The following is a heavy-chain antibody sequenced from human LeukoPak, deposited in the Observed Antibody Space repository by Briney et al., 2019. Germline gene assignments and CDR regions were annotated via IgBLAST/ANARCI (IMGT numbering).Heavy chain of an antibody. J-gene: IGHJ5*02. V-gene: IGHV4-59*01. D-gene: IGHD3-22*01. CDR3: SREPGFDSSGYLNWFDP. CDR2: ISYSGST. Sequence: SETLSLTCTVSGGSISSYYWSWIRQPPGKGLEWIACISYSGSTKYNPSLKSRVTISVDTSKNQLSLKLSSVTAADTAVYYCSREPGFDSSGYLNWFDPWGQGTLVTVSS. CDR1: GGSISSYY.